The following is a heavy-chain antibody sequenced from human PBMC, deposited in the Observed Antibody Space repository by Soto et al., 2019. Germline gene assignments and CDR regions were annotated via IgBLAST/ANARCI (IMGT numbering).Heavy chain of an antibody. CDR1: GFSFNNYA. CDR3: AKDFGDIVVVVLAPYGMDV. Sequence: HPGGSLRLSCAASGFSFNNYAMNWVRQAPGKGLEWVSVISGSGESTYYADSVKGRFTISRDNSKNTLYLQMNSLRAEDTAVYFCAKDFGDIVVVVLAPYGMDVWGQGTTVTVSS. J-gene: IGHJ6*02. CDR2: ISGSGEST. V-gene: IGHV3-23*01. D-gene: IGHD2-15*01.